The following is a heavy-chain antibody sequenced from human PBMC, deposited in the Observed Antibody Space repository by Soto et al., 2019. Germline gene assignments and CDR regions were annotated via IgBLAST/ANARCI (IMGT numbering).Heavy chain of an antibody. CDR1: GYTFTSYG. CDR2: ISAYNGNT. V-gene: IGHV1-18*01. J-gene: IGHJ6*03. CDR3: ARGGGCSSTSCYAIYYYYMDV. Sequence: ASVKVSCKASGYTFTSYGISWVRQAPGQGLEWMGWISAYNGNTNYAQKLQGRVTITTDTSASTAYMELSSLRSDDTAVYYCARGGGCSSTSCYAIYYYYMDVWGKGTTVTVSS. D-gene: IGHD2-2*01.